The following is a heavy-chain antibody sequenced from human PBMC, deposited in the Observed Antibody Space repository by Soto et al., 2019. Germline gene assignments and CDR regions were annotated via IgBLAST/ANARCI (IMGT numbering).Heavy chain of an antibody. V-gene: IGHV3-33*01. Sequence: SLRLSCAASGFTFSSYGIHLVRQAPGKGLEWVAVIWYDGSNKYYADSVKGRFTISRDNSKNTLYLQMNSLRAEDTAVYYCAREGYCSSTSCYLDYWGQGTLVTVSS. D-gene: IGHD2-2*01. CDR1: GFTFSSYG. CDR2: IWYDGSNK. J-gene: IGHJ4*02. CDR3: AREGYCSSTSCYLDY.